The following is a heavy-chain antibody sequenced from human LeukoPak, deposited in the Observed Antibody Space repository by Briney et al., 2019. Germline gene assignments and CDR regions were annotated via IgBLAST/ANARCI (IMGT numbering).Heavy chain of an antibody. Sequence: ASVKVSCKASGYTFSGYYLHWVRQAPGQGVEWMGHIDPNSGGTKYAQKFQGRVTMTRDTSTSSAYMELSSLIFDDTAVYYCARDLGYSYGSVWHKYFDYWGRGTLVTVSS. CDR2: IDPNSGGT. CDR1: GYTFSGYY. J-gene: IGHJ4*01. V-gene: IGHV1-2*06. D-gene: IGHD5-18*01. CDR3: ARDLGYSYGSVWHKYFDY.